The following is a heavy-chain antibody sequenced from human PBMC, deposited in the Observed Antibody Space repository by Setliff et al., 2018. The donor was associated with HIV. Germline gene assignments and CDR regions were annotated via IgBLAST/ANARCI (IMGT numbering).Heavy chain of an antibody. Sequence: PSETLSLTCTVSGGSISSSSYYWSWIRQPPGKGLEWIGYIYYSGSTNYNPSLKSRLNISVDTSKNQVSLKVSSVTAADTAVYYCATSSSWSTFDYWGQGTLVTVSS. J-gene: IGHJ4*02. CDR2: IYYSGST. CDR3: ATSSSWSTFDY. CDR1: GGSISSSSYY. V-gene: IGHV4-61*05. D-gene: IGHD6-13*01.